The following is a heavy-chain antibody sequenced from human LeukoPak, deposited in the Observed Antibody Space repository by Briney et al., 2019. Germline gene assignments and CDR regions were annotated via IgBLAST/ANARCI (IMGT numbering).Heavy chain of an antibody. Sequence: ASVKPSSKVSGYTFTSYYIHWVRQAPGQGLEWMGTINPSGGSTTYAQKFRGRVTMTRDTSTSTVYMELSSLRSEDTAVYYCVSFVAAAGKEVDYWGQGTLVTVSS. D-gene: IGHD6-13*01. CDR1: GYTFTSYY. J-gene: IGHJ4*02. CDR3: VSFVAAAGKEVDY. V-gene: IGHV1-46*01. CDR2: INPSGGST.